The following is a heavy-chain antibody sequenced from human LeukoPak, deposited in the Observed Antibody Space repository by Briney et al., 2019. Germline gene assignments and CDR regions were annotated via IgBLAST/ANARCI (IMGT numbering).Heavy chain of an antibody. J-gene: IGHJ4*02. V-gene: IGHV1-2*06. CDR1: GYTFTGYY. CDR3: AREVLLWFWELIN. Sequence: ASVKVSCKASGYTFTGYYMHWVRQAPGQGLEWMGRINPNSGGTNYAEKFQGRVTMTRDTSISTAYMELSRLRSDDTAVYYCAREVLLWFWELINWGQGTLITVSS. CDR2: INPNSGGT. D-gene: IGHD3-10*01.